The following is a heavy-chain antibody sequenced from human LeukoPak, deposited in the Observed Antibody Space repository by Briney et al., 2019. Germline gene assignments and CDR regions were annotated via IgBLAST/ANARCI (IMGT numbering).Heavy chain of an antibody. CDR3: ARERKPSTVTTTFDY. V-gene: IGHV1-46*01. CDR2: INPSGGST. D-gene: IGHD4-17*01. J-gene: IGHJ4*02. Sequence: GASVKVSCKASGYTFTSYYMHWVRQAPGQGLEWMGIINPSGGSTSYTQKFQGRVTMTRDMSTSTVYMELSSLRSEDTAVYYCARERKPSTVTTTFDYWGQGTLVTVSS. CDR1: GYTFTSYY.